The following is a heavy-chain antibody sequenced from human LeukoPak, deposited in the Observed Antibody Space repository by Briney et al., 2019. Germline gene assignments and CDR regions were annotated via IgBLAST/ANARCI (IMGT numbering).Heavy chain of an antibody. CDR1: GYTFIDYY. CDR3: ARSKAATWQQLYSF. V-gene: IGHV1-2*02. Sequence: GASVKVSCKASGYTFIDYYMHWVRQAPGQGLEWMGWINPNSGGTNYAQKFQGRVTMTRDTSISTAYMELSSLRSDDTALYYCARSKAATWQQLYSFWGQGTLVTVSS. D-gene: IGHD6-13*01. CDR2: INPNSGGT. J-gene: IGHJ4*02.